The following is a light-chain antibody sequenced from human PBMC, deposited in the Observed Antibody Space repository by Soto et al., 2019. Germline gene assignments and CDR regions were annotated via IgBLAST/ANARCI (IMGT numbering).Light chain of an antibody. Sequence: EIVMTQSPATLSVSPGEGATLSCRASQSISNNLAWYQQKPGQAPRLLIYDASTRATGIPARFSGSGSGTEFTLTISRLEPEDFAVYYCQQYGSSPLTFGPGTKVDIK. J-gene: IGKJ3*01. CDR3: QQYGSSPLT. V-gene: IGKV3-15*01. CDR2: DAS. CDR1: QSISNN.